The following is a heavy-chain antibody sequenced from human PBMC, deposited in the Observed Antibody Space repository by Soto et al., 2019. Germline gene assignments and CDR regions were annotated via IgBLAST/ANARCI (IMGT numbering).Heavy chain of an antibody. CDR3: ARRKQLGGVGGMDV. CDR1: GYGFPSYW. D-gene: IGHD6-6*01. J-gene: IGHJ6*02. V-gene: IGHV5-51*01. CDR2: IYPGDSDT. Sequence: GGSLKTPCRGFGYGFPSYWMGWVPQIPGKVLEWMGIIYPGDSDTRYSPSFQGQVTISADKSISTAYLQWSSLKASDTAMYYCARRKQLGGVGGMDVWGQGTTVTVSS.